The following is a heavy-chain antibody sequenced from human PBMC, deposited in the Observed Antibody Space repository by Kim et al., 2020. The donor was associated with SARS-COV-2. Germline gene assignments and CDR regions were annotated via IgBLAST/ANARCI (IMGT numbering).Heavy chain of an antibody. J-gene: IGHJ4*02. Sequence: GGSLRLSCAASGFTFSSYGMHWVRQAPGKGLEWVAVIWYDGSNKYYADSVKGRFTISRDNSKNTLYLQMNSLRAEDTAVYYCARDVKFIVGAPDYWGQGTLVTVSS. CDR1: GFTFSSYG. V-gene: IGHV3-33*01. D-gene: IGHD1-26*01. CDR2: IWYDGSNK. CDR3: ARDVKFIVGAPDY.